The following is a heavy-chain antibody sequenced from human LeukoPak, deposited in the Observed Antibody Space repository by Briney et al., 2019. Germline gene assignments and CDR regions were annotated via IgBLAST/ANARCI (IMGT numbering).Heavy chain of an antibody. D-gene: IGHD3-3*01. CDR1: GGSISSGGYY. CDR3: ARVPGITTFGVVPPYYFDY. CDR2: IYYSGST. Sequence: SETLSLTCTVSGGSISSGGYYWSWIRQHPGKGLEWIGYIYYSGSTYYNPSLKSRVTISVDTSKNQFSLKLSSVTAADTAVYYCARVPGITTFGVVPPYYFDYWGQGTLVTVSS. V-gene: IGHV4-31*03. J-gene: IGHJ4*02.